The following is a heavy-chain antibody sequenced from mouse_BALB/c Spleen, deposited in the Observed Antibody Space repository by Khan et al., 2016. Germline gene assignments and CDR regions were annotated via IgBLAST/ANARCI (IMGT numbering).Heavy chain of an antibody. CDR3: ASYYDYDGGFAY. Sequence: VQLQESGPGLVAPSQSLSITCTVSGFSLTGFSVNWVRQPPGKALEWLGMIWGDGSTDYNSGLKSRLSFSKDDSKSQVFLKRNSLQTDDTARYFCASYYDYDGGFAYWGQGTLVTVSA. J-gene: IGHJ3*01. V-gene: IGHV2-6-7*01. CDR2: IWGDGST. D-gene: IGHD2-4*01. CDR1: GFSLTGFS.